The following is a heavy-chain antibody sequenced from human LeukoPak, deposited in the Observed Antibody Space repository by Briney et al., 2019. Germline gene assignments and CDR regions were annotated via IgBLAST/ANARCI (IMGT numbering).Heavy chain of an antibody. CDR3: ARGGYGILTGFEFDY. D-gene: IGHD3-9*01. Sequence: SQTLSLTCTVSGGSISSSGYYWRWLRQHPGKGLEWVGYIYYNGSTYYNPSLKSRVTISVDTSKNQFSLKLSSVTAADTAVYYCARGGYGILTGFEFDYWGQGTLVTVSS. J-gene: IGHJ4*02. CDR1: GGSISSSGYY. CDR2: IYYNGST. V-gene: IGHV4-31*03.